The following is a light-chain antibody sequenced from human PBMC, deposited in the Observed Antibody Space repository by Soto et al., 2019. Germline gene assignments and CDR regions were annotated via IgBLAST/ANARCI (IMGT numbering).Light chain of an antibody. Sequence: QSVLPQPASVSGSPGQSITISCTGTSSGVAGYNYVSWYQQHPGKAPKLMIYDDSNRPSGFSNRFSGSKSVNTASLTISGLQAEDDAVYYYSSYTSRSTLVVGGGTKVTVL. J-gene: IGLJ2*01. CDR3: SSYTSRSTLV. V-gene: IGLV2-14*01. CDR2: DDS. CDR1: SSGVAGYNY.